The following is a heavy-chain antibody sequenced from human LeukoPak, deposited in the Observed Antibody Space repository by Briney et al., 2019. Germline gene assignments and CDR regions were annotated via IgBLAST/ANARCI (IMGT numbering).Heavy chain of an antibody. CDR1: GGSFSGYY. CDR2: INHSGST. J-gene: IGHJ4*02. V-gene: IGHV4-34*01. Sequence: LETLSLTCAVYGGSFSGYYWSWIRQPPGKGLEWIGEINHSGSTNYNPSLKSRVTISVDTSKNQFSLKLSSVTAADTAVYYCESSRVRGVIPVGYWGQGTLVTVSS. D-gene: IGHD3-10*01. CDR3: ESSRVRGVIPVGY.